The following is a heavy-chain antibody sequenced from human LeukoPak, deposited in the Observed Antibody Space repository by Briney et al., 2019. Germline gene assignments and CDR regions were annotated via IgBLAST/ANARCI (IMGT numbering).Heavy chain of an antibody. J-gene: IGHJ4*02. CDR1: GVSISSSGYY. CDR2: IHYSGRT. CDR3: ASSDMFRVYYFDH. D-gene: IGHD3-10*02. V-gene: IGHV4-39*02. Sequence: PSETLSLTCTVSGVSISSSGYYWGWIRQPPGKGLGWIGTIHYSGRTYYNPSLQSRVTISVDTSKNHFSLKLNSVTAADTAVYYCASSDMFRVYYFDHWGQGILVTVSS.